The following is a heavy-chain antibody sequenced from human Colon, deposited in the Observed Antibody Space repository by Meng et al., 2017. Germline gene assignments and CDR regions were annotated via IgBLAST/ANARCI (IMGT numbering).Heavy chain of an antibody. CDR2: VYHRGDT. Sequence: QVPPEESGPGLVKPSGTLSLTCTVSGDSISSDIWWSWVRQPPGKGLEWIGEVYHRGDTNYNPSLKSRVVISVDRSKNQFSLNLSSVTAADTAVYYCGRDQGRQLINHWGQGTLVTVSS. J-gene: IGHJ4*02. CDR1: GDSISSDIW. CDR3: GRDQGRQLINH. D-gene: IGHD1-1*01. V-gene: IGHV4-4*02.